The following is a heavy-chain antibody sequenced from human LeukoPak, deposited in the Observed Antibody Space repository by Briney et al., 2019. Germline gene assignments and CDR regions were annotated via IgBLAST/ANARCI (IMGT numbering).Heavy chain of an antibody. Sequence: ASVTVSCKASGYTFTSYGISWVRQAPGQGLEWMGWISAYNGNTNYAQKLQGRVTMTTDTSTSTAYMELRSLRSDDTAVYYCARVGCSSTSCYTPSYWYFDLWGRGTLVTVSS. CDR2: ISAYNGNT. D-gene: IGHD2-2*02. CDR3: ARVGCSSTSCYTPSYWYFDL. CDR1: GYTFTSYG. V-gene: IGHV1-18*01. J-gene: IGHJ2*01.